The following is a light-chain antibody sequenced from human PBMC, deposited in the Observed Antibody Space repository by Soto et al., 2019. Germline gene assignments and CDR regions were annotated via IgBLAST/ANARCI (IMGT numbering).Light chain of an antibody. CDR2: RAS. Sequence: DIQMTQSPSSVSAFVGDRVTITCRASQDINIWLAWYQEKPGLAPNLLIYRASSLLGGVPSRFSRSGSGTYFTRGIICLQYEDLGTYYCKLGKDFPLTFGGGTQVEIK. J-gene: IGKJ4*01. V-gene: IGKV1-12*01. CDR3: KLGKDFPLT. CDR1: QDINIW.